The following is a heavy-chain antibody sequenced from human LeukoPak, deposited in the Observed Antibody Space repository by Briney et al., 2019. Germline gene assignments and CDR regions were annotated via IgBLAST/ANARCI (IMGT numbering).Heavy chain of an antibody. CDR3: ARDVTTVVTTGVFSY. D-gene: IGHD4-23*01. CDR2: ISGSGGST. J-gene: IGHJ4*02. CDR1: GFTFSSYA. Sequence: PGGSLRLSCAASGFTFSSYAMSWVRQAPGKGLEWDSAISGSGGSTYYADSVKGRFTISRDNSKNTLYLQMNSLRAEDTAVYYCARDVTTVVTTGVFSYWGQGTLVTVSS. V-gene: IGHV3-23*01.